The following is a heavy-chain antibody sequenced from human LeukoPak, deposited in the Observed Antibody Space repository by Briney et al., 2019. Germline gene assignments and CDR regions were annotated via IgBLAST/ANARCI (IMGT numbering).Heavy chain of an antibody. CDR2: ISAYTGNT. V-gene: IGHV1-18*01. CDR1: GYTFTNYG. Sequence: ASVKVSCKASGYTFTNYGISWVRQAPGQGLEWMGCISAYTGNTNYAQNLQGRVTMTTDTSTGTAYMELRSLRSDDTAVYYCARSGVGYFYDSTGYYPLDYWGQGTLVTVSS. CDR3: ARSGVGYFYDSTGYYPLDY. J-gene: IGHJ4*02. D-gene: IGHD3-22*01.